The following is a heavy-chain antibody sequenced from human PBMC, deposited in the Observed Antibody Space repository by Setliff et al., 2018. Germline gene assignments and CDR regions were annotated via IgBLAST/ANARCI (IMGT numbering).Heavy chain of an antibody. CDR3: ARVPPRDQAFDY. CDR1: GFTVSSNY. D-gene: IGHD2-21*02. J-gene: IGHJ4*02. V-gene: IGHV3-7*01. Sequence: GGSLRLSCAASGFTVSSNYMSWVRQAPGKGLEWVANIKQDGSEKYYVDSVKGRFTISRDNAKNSLYLQMNSLRAEDTAVYYCARVPPRDQAFDYWGQGTLVTVSS. CDR2: IKQDGSEK.